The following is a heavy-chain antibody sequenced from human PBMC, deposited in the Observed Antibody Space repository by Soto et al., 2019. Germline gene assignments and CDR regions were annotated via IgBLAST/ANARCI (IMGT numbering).Heavy chain of an antibody. Sequence: EVQLVESGGGLVKPGGSLRLSYAASGFTFSSYSMNWVRQAPGKGLEWVSSISSSSSYIYYADSVKGRFTISRDNAKNSLYLQMNSLRAEDTAVYYCARENGGYCSSTSCHPRFDYWGQGTLVTVSS. J-gene: IGHJ4*02. V-gene: IGHV3-21*01. D-gene: IGHD2-2*01. CDR3: ARENGGYCSSTSCHPRFDY. CDR1: GFTFSSYS. CDR2: ISSSSSYI.